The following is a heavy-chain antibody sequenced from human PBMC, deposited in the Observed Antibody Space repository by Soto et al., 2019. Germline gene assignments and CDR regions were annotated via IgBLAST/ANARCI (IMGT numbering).Heavy chain of an antibody. CDR1: GYSISSSNW. CDR2: IYYSGTT. J-gene: IGHJ6*02. Sequence: SETLSLTCAVSGYSISSSNWWGWIRQPPGKGLEWIGYIYYSGTTNYNPSLKSRVTISVDKSKNQFSLKLSSVTAADTAVYYCARDVYNWNDVSYYYYYYGMDVWGQGTTVTVSS. D-gene: IGHD1-20*01. V-gene: IGHV4-28*03. CDR3: ARDVYNWNDVSYYYYYYGMDV.